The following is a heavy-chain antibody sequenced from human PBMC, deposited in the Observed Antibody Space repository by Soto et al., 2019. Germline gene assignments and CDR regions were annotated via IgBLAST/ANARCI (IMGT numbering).Heavy chain of an antibody. V-gene: IGHV3-21*01. CDR3: ARCLAYYYGMDV. Sequence: GGSLRLSCAASGFTFSSYSMNWVRQAPGKGLEWVSSISSSSSYIYYADSVKSRFTISRDNAKNSLYLQMNSLRAEDTAVYYCARCLAYYYGMDVWGQGATVTVSS. CDR2: ISSSSSYI. J-gene: IGHJ6*02. CDR1: GFTFSSYS.